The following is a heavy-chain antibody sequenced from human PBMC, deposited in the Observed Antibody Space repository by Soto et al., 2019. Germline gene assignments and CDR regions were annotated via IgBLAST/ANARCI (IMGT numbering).Heavy chain of an antibody. J-gene: IGHJ6*02. CDR3: ARRFEYGMDV. CDR1: GGSISSSSYY. Sequence: SETLSLTCTVSGGSISSSSYYWGWIRQPPGKGLEWIGSIYYSGSTYYNPSLKSRVTISVDTSKNQFSLKLSSVTAADTAVYYCARRFEYGMDVWGQGTRVTVYS. CDR2: IYYSGST. V-gene: IGHV4-39*01.